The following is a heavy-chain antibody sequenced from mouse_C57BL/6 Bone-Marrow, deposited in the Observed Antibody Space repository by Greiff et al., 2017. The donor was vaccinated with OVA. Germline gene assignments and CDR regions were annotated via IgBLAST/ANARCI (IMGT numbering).Heavy chain of an antibody. CDR1: GYTFTDYN. D-gene: IGHD2-4*01. V-gene: IGHV1-22*01. CDR3: ARWDDYEGYYYAMDY. J-gene: IGHJ4*01. Sequence: EVQLQESGPELVKPGASVKMSCKASGYTFTDYNMHWVKQSHGKSLEWIGYINPNNGGTSYNQKFKGKATLTVNKSSSTAYMELRSLTSEDSAVYYCARWDDYEGYYYAMDYWGQGTSVTVSS. CDR2: INPNNGGT.